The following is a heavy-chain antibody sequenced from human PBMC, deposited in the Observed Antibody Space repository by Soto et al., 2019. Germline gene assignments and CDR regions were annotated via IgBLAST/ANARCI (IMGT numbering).Heavy chain of an antibody. CDR1: GGTFSSYA. Sequence: QVQLVQSGAEVKKPGSSVKVSCKASGGTFSSYAISWVRQAPGQGLEWMGGIIPIFGTANYAQKFQGRVTITADESTSTASLELSSLRSEDTAVSYCARLLHGYSPVFDYWGQGTLVTVSS. CDR3: ARLLHGYSPVFDY. J-gene: IGHJ4*02. V-gene: IGHV1-69*12. D-gene: IGHD5-18*01. CDR2: IIPIFGTA.